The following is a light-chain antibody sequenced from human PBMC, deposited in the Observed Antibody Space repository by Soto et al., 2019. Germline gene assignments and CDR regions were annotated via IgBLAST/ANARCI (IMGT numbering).Light chain of an antibody. CDR1: QNIATY. CDR2: PAS. V-gene: IGKV1-39*01. J-gene: IGKJ4*01. Sequence: DIQMTQSPSSLSASVGDRVTITCRASQNIATYLNWYQQTPGKAPKLLIYPASTLQSGVPSRFSGSGSGTDFTRTSRSLQPEDFATFYCQQSYNTPLTFGGGTKVEI. CDR3: QQSYNTPLT.